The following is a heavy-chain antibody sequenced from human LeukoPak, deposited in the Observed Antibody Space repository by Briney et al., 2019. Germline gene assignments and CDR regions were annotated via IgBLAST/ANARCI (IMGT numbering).Heavy chain of an antibody. CDR2: IIPIFGIA. D-gene: IGHD3-3*01. CDR1: GGTFSSYA. CDR3: ARTQAVTIFGVVTLGYYGMDV. V-gene: IGHV1-69*04. Sequence: ASVEVSCKASGGTFSSYAISWVRQAPGQGLEWMGRIIPIFGIANYAQKFQGRVTITADKSTSTAYMELSSLRSEDTAVYYCARTQAVTIFGVVTLGYYGMDVWGQGTTVTVSS. J-gene: IGHJ6*02.